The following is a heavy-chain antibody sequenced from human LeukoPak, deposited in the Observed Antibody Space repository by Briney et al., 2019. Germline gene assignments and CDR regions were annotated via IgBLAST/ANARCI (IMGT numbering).Heavy chain of an antibody. CDR1: GFKFEGYA. CDR2: ISGDGGNT. J-gene: IGHJ3*01. D-gene: IGHD3-3*01. V-gene: IGHV3-43*02. Sequence: PGGSLRLSCAASGFKFEGYAMHWVRQRPGKGLEWVSLISGDGGNTYYADSVKGRFTISRDNSKNSLYLQMKSLRTEDTVLYYCVKDDFCPECAFDVWGQGTMVTVSS. CDR3: VKDDFCPECAFDV.